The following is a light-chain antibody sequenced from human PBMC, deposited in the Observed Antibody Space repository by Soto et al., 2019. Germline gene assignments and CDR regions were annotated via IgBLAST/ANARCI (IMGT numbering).Light chain of an antibody. Sequence: QSVLTQPPSVSAAPGQKVTISCSGSSSNIGNNYVSWYQQLPGTAPKLLIYENDKRPSGIPDRFSGSKSGTSATLGITGLQTGYEADYYGGTWDGTPPNSEVVFGGGTQLTVL. CDR3: GTWDGTPPNSEVV. J-gene: IGLJ2*01. CDR1: SSNIGNNY. CDR2: END. V-gene: IGLV1-51*02.